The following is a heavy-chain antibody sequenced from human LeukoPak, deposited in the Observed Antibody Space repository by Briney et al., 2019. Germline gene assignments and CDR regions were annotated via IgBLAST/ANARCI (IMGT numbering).Heavy chain of an antibody. Sequence: GGFLRLSCAASGFTFSSYSMNWVRQAPGKGLEWVSSISSSSSYIYYADSVKGRFTISRDNAKNSLYLQMNSLRAEDTAVYYCANLGIAAAGIWGQGTLVTVSS. D-gene: IGHD6-13*01. J-gene: IGHJ4*02. CDR3: ANLGIAAAGI. V-gene: IGHV3-21*01. CDR2: ISSSSSYI. CDR1: GFTFSSYS.